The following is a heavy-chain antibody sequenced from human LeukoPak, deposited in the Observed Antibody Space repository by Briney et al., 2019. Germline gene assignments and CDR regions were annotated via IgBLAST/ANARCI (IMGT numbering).Heavy chain of an antibody. CDR2: IYDSGST. D-gene: IGHD6-13*01. J-gene: IGHJ6*04. CDR1: GGSISSSSYY. V-gene: IGHV4-39*01. CDR3: ASAPPKYSSSWRAKPMDV. Sequence: SETLSLTCTVSGGSISSSSYYWGWIRQPPGKGLEWIGSIYDSGSTYYNPSLKSRITISVDTSKNQFSLKLSSVTAADTAVYYCASAPPKYSSSWRAKPMDVWGKGTTVTISS.